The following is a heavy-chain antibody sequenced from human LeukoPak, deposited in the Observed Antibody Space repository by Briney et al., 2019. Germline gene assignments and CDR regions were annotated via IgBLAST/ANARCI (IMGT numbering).Heavy chain of an antibody. V-gene: IGHV3-48*01. CDR1: GFTFSSYS. CDR2: ISSSSSTI. CDR3: ARENPPHPFTYYYGSSGYRASYMDV. Sequence: GGSLRLSCAASGFTFSSYSMNWVRQAPGKGLEWVSYISSSSSTIYYADSVKGRFTISRDNAKNSLYLQMNSLRAEDTAVYYCARENPPHPFTYYYGSSGYRASYMDVWGKGTTVTVSS. D-gene: IGHD3-22*01. J-gene: IGHJ6*03.